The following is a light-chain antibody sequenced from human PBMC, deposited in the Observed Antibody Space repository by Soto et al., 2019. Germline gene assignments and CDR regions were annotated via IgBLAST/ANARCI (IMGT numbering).Light chain of an antibody. CDR2: VAS. V-gene: IGKV3-15*01. Sequence: EIVLTPSPATLSVSPGERATLSCRASQSVNQKLGWYQQRPGQAPRLLIYVASYRATGIPARFSGSGSGTEYTLTISNLQAEDFAVYYCQQFNNWPHTFGQGTRLEIK. J-gene: IGKJ5*01. CDR3: QQFNNWPHT. CDR1: QSVNQK.